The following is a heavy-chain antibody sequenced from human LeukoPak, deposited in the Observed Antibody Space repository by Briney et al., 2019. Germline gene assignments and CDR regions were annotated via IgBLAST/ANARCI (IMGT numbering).Heavy chain of an antibody. J-gene: IGHJ4*02. Sequence: ASVKVSCKASGYTFTGYYMHWVRQAPGQGLEWMGWINPNSGGTNYAQKFQGWVTMTRDTSISTAYMELSRLRSDDTAVYYCARDLLYSSSSGFGYWGQGTLVTVSS. V-gene: IGHV1-2*04. D-gene: IGHD6-13*01. CDR3: ARDLLYSSSSGFGY. CDR2: INPNSGGT. CDR1: GYTFTGYY.